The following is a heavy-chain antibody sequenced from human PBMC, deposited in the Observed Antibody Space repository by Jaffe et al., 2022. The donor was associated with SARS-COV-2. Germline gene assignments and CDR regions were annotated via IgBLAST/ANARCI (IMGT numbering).Heavy chain of an antibody. CDR2: IYWDDGK. CDR1: GFSLSTSGVG. J-gene: IGHJ4*02. CDR3: ERLYYFGSGSYYYFDY. Sequence: QITLKESGPTLVKPTQTLTLTCTFSGFSLSTSGVGVGWIRQPPGRALEWLAVIYWDDGKRYSPSLKSRLTITKDTPKNQVVLTMTNMDPVDTATYYCERLYYFGSGSYYYFDYWGQGSLVTVSS. D-gene: IGHD3-10*01. V-gene: IGHV2-5*02.